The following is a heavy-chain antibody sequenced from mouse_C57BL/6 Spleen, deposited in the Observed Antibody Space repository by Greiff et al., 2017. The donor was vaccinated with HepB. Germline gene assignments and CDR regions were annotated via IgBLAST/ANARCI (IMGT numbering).Heavy chain of an antibody. J-gene: IGHJ2*01. CDR1: GYSITSGYY. CDR2: ISYDGSN. D-gene: IGHD2-5*01. CDR3: ARGGNYSNPFFDY. Sequence: DVKLQESGPGLVKPSQSLSLTCSVTGYSITSGYYWNWIRQFPGNKLEWMGYISYDGSNNYNPSLKNRISITRDTSKNQFFLKLNSVTTEDTATYYCARGGNYSNPFFDYWGQGTTLTVSS. V-gene: IGHV3-6*01.